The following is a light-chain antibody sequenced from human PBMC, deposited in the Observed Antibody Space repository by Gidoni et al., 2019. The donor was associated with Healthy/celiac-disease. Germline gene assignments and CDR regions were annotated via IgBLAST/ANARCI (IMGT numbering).Light chain of an antibody. V-gene: IGKV3-20*01. CDR2: GAS. CDR3: QHLRYT. CDR1: QSVSSSY. Sequence: EIVLTQSPGTLSLSPGERATLSCRASQSVSSSYLAWYQQKPGQAPRLLIYGASSRATGIPDRFSGSGSGTDFTLTISRLEPEDFAVDYCQHLRYTFGQGTKLEIK. J-gene: IGKJ2*01.